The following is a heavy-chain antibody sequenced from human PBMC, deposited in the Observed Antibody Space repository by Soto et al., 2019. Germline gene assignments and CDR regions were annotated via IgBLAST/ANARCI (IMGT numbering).Heavy chain of an antibody. CDR2: IIPIFGTA. V-gene: IGHV1-69*06. CDR1: GGTFSSYA. D-gene: IGHD3-22*01. CDR3: ARVSNYFDNSGFQARGILDN. Sequence: ASVKVSCKASGGTFSSYAISWVRQAPGQGLEWMGGIIPIFGTANYAQKFQGRVTITADKSTSTAYMELSSLRSEDTAVYYCARVSNYFDNSGFQARGILDNWGRGTKVTVS. J-gene: IGHJ3*02.